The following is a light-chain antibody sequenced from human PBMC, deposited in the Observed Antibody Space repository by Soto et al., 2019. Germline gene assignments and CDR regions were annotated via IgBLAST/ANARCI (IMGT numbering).Light chain of an antibody. CDR2: DVS. J-gene: IGLJ1*01. V-gene: IGLV2-14*01. CDR1: SSDVGAYKY. Sequence: QSALTQPASVSGSPGQSITISCTGTSSDVGAYKYVSWYQQHPGKAPKLMIYDVSDRPSGVSNRFSGSTSGNTASLTISGLQADDEADYYCSSYTSSFSYVFGTGTKLTVL. CDR3: SSYTSSFSYV.